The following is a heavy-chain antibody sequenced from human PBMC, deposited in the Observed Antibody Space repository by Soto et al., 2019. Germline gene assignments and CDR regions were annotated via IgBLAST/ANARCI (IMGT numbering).Heavy chain of an antibody. Sequence: QSQTLSLTCAISGDSVSSNSAAWNWIRQSPSRGLEWLGRTYYRSKWYYDYAVSVKSRITINPDTSKNQFSLQLNSVTPEDTAVYYCARGMVRAGLWFGESEPYDYWGQGTLVTVSS. CDR3: ARGMVRAGLWFGESEPYDY. CDR2: TYYRSKWYY. CDR1: GDSVSSNSAA. J-gene: IGHJ4*02. V-gene: IGHV6-1*01. D-gene: IGHD3-10*01.